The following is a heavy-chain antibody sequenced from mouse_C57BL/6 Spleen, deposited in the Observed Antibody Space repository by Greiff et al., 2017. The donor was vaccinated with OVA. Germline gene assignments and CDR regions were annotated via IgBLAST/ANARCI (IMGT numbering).Heavy chain of an antibody. CDR2: IWGVGST. CDR3: ASGDAPRFAY. J-gene: IGHJ3*01. D-gene: IGHD3-3*01. CDR1: GFSLTSYG. Sequence: QLQQSGPGLVAPSQSLSITCTVSGFSLTSYGVDWVRQSPGKGLEWLGVIWGVGSTNYNSALKSRLSISKDNSKSQVFLKMNSLQTDDTAMYYCASGDAPRFAYWGQGTLVTVSA. V-gene: IGHV2-6*01.